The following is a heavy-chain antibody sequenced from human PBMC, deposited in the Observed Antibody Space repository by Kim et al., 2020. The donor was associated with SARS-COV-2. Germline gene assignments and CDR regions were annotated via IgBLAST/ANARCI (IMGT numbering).Heavy chain of an antibody. D-gene: IGHD6-13*01. CDR2: IIPIFGTA. Sequence: SVKVSCKASGGTFSSYAISWVRQAPGQGLEWMGGIIPIFGTANYAQKFQGRVTITADESTSTAYMELSSLRSEDTAVYYCARDRARRIAAAAYYYYGMDVWGQGTTVTVSS. V-gene: IGHV1-69*13. CDR1: GGTFSSYA. CDR3: ARDRARRIAAAAYYYYGMDV. J-gene: IGHJ6*02.